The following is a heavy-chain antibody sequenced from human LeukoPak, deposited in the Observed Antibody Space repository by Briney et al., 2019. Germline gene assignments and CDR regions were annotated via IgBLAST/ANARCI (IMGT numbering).Heavy chain of an antibody. CDR3: ARQDSTYYYYYLDV. J-gene: IGHJ6*03. V-gene: IGHV4-4*09. D-gene: IGHD4-11*01. CDR1: GGSISSYY. CDR2: IYTSGST. Sequence: VKPSETLSLTCTVSGGSISSYYWSWIRQPPGKGLEWIGYIYTSGSTNYNPSLKSRVTISVDTSKNQFSLKLSSVTAADTAVYYCARQDSTYYYYYLDVWGKGTTVTVSS.